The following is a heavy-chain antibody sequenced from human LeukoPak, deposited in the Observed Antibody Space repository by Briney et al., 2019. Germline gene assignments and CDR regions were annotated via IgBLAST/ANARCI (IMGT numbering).Heavy chain of an antibody. CDR2: IYYSGNT. CDR1: GDSISSSNSY. D-gene: IGHD3/OR15-3a*01. V-gene: IGHV4-39*01. CDR3: ARQTGSGLFILP. J-gene: IGHJ4*02. Sequence: NPSDTLSLTCTVSGDSISSSNSYWGWIRQPPGKGLEWIGSIYYSGNTYYNASLKSQVSISIDTSKNQFSLRLTSVTAADTAVYYCARQTGSGLFILPGGQGTLVTVSS.